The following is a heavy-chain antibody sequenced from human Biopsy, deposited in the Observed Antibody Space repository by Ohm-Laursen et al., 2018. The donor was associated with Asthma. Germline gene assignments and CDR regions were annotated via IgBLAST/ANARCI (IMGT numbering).Heavy chain of an antibody. Sequence: SLRLSCSAFGFSIFTYGMSWVRQAPGKGLEWVLDISGSGGTTYYADSVKGRFTISRDTSTNTLYLQMNSLRAEDTAVYYCAKDVGWELPQYYFDYWGQGTLVTVSS. CDR1: GFSIFTYG. J-gene: IGHJ4*02. V-gene: IGHV3-23*01. D-gene: IGHD1-26*01. CDR2: ISGSGGTT. CDR3: AKDVGWELPQYYFDY.